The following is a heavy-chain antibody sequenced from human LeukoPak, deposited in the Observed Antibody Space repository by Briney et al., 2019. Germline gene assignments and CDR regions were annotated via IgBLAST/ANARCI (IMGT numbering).Heavy chain of an antibody. J-gene: IGHJ6*02. CDR1: GYTLTELS. CDR2: FDPENGET. V-gene: IGHV1-24*01. CDR3: ATDFKRASVVVITTSYYYYGMDV. Sequence: ASVKVSCKVSGYTLTELSMHWVRQAPGKGLEGMGGFDPENGETIYAQKFQGRVTMTEDTSTDTAYMELSSLRSEDTAVYYCATDFKRASVVVITTSYYYYGMDVWGQGTTVTVSS. D-gene: IGHD3-22*01.